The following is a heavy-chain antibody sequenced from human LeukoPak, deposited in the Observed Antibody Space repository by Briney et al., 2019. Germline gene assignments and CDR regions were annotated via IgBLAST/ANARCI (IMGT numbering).Heavy chain of an antibody. CDR3: AREIYDSSGYYSSYFDY. Sequence: SETLSLTCTVSGGSISSGGYYWSWLRQHPGRGLEWVGYIYHSGSTYYNPSLKSRVTISVDRSKNQFSLKLSSVTAADTAVYYCAREIYDSSGYYSSYFDYWGQGTLVTVSS. CDR1: GGSISSGGYY. J-gene: IGHJ4*02. V-gene: IGHV4-30-2*01. CDR2: IYHSGST. D-gene: IGHD3-22*01.